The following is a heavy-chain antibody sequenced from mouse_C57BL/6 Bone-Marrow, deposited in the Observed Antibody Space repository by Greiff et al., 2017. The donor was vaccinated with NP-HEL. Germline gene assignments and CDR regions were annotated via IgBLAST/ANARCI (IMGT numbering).Heavy chain of an antibody. D-gene: IGHD1-1*01. CDR2: IDPENGDT. J-gene: IGHJ3*01. CDR1: GFNIKDDY. V-gene: IGHV14-4*01. Sequence: VQLQQSGAELVRPGASVKLSCTASGFNIKDDYMHWVKQRPEQGLEWIGWIDPENGDTEYASKFQGKATITADTSSNTAYLQLSSLTSEDTAVYYCTTSVPYYYGSSLFAYWGQGTLVTVSA. CDR3: TTSVPYYYGSSLFAY.